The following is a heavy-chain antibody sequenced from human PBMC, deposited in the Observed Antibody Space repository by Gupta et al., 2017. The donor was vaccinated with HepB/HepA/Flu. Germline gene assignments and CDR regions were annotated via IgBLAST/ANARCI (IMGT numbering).Heavy chain of an antibody. D-gene: IGHD4-4*01. J-gene: IGHJ6*02. CDR2: TRNKANSYTT. Sequence: EVQLVESGGGLVQPGGSLRLSCAASGFTFSDHYMDWVRQAPGKGLEWVGRTRNKANSYTTEYAASVKGRFTISRDDSKNSLYLQMNSLKTEDTAVYYCAREDYSMVGMDVWGQGTTVTVSS. V-gene: IGHV3-72*01. CDR3: AREDYSMVGMDV. CDR1: GFTFSDHY.